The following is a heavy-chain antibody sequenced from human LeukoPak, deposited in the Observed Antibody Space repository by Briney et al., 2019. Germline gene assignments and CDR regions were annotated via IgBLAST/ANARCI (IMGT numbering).Heavy chain of an antibody. Sequence: SETLSLTCTVSGGSISSSSYYWGWIRQPPGKGLEWIGSIYYSGSTNYNPSLKSRVTISVDTSKNQFSLKLSSVTAADTAVYYCARRYSSSPKPYYFDYWGQGALVTVSS. CDR2: IYYSGST. V-gene: IGHV4-39*07. J-gene: IGHJ4*02. CDR3: ARRYSSSPKPYYFDY. D-gene: IGHD6-6*01. CDR1: GGSISSSSYY.